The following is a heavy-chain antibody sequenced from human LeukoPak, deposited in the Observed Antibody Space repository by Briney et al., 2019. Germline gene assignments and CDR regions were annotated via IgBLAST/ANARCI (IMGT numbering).Heavy chain of an antibody. CDR1: GDSVSTNSSS. CDR3: ARGRAGNFDY. CDR2: TYYRSKWYY. Sequence: SQTLSLTCAISGDSVSTNSSSWNWIRQSPLRGLEWLGRTYYRSKWYYDYAVSVKSRITVNPDTSKNQFSLQLNSVTPEDTAVYYCARGRAGNFDYWGQGTLVTVSS. J-gene: IGHJ4*02. V-gene: IGHV6-1*01. D-gene: IGHD5-24*01.